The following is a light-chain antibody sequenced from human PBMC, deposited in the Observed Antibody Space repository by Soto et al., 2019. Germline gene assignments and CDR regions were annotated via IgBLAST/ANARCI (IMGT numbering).Light chain of an antibody. J-gene: IGLJ1*01. CDR1: SSDVGGYNF. Sequence: QSALTQPPSASGSPGQSVTISCTGTSSDVGGYNFVSWYQQHPGKAPKLMIYEVSKRPSGVPDRFSGSKSGNTASLTVSGLQAEDEAEYYCSSKAGIDNRDVFGTGTKLTVL. V-gene: IGLV2-8*01. CDR2: EVS. CDR3: SSKAGIDNRDV.